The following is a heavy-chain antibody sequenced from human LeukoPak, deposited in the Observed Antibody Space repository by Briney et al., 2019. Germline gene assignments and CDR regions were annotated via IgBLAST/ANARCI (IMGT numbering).Heavy chain of an antibody. CDR1: GFTFSSYS. CDR3: ARDFSVWFGELLHDY. D-gene: IGHD3-10*01. Sequence: PGGSLRLSCAASGFTFSSYSMNWVRQAPGKGLEWVSSISSSSSYIYYADSVKGRFTISRDNAKNSLYPQMNSLRAEDTAVYYCARDFSVWFGELLHDYWGQGTLVTVSS. V-gene: IGHV3-21*01. CDR2: ISSSSSYI. J-gene: IGHJ4*02.